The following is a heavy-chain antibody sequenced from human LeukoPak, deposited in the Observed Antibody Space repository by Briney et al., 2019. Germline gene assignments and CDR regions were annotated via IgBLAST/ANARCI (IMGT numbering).Heavy chain of an antibody. D-gene: IGHD2-8*01. CDR1: GYTFTSYG. J-gene: IGHJ6*03. CDR3: VRDREIVLMVYAHYYYYMDV. CDR2: ISAYNGNT. Sequence: ASVKVSCKASGYTFTSYGISWVRQAPGQGLEWMGWISAYNGNTNYAQKLQGRVTMTTDTSTSTAYMELRSLRSDDTAAYYCVRDREIVLMVYAHYYYYMDVWGKGTTVTVSS. V-gene: IGHV1-18*01.